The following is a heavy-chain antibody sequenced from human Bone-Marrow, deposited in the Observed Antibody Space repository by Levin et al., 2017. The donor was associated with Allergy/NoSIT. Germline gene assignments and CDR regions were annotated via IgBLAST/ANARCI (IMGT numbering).Heavy chain of an antibody. Sequence: NPGGSLRLSCAASGFTFSSFTMTWIRQAPGKGLEWVSSISRDSSRIYFSDSMKGRFSVSRGNAQNTLYLQLSGLRPDDTGIYYCARDARFGATPSSRFDIWGQGTTVIVSS. CDR1: GFTFSSFT. CDR3: ARDARFGATPSSRFDI. J-gene: IGHJ3*02. CDR2: ISRDSSRI. V-gene: IGHV3-21*01. D-gene: IGHD3-3*01.